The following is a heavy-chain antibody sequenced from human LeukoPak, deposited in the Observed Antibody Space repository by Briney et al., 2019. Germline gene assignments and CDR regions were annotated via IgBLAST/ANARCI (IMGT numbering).Heavy chain of an antibody. CDR1: GFTLSGYA. CDR2: SSGTTITT. J-gene: IGHJ4*02. D-gene: IGHD2/OR15-2a*01. V-gene: IGHV3-48*01. CDR3: VRDGNWFEY. Sequence: PGGSLTLSCAASGFTLSGYAMNWVRQAPGTGLEWVAYSSGTTITTHYVDSVKGRFTISRDKAKNSLYLEMNSLEAEDTAVYYCVRDGNWFEYWGQGTLVTVSS.